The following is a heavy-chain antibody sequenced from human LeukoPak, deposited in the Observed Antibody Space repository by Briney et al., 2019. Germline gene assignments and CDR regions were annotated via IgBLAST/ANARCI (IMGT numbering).Heavy chain of an antibody. V-gene: IGHV1-18*01. J-gene: IGHJ5*02. D-gene: IGHD6-13*01. CDR3: ARDLGMRLIAAAGPPLGS. CDR2: ISAYNGNT. CDR1: GYTFTSYG. Sequence: ASVKVSCKASGYTFTSYGISWVRQAPGQGLEWMGWISAYNGNTNYAQKLQGRVTMTTDTSTSTAYMELRSLRSDDTAVYYCARDLGMRLIAAAGPPLGSWGQGTLVTVSS.